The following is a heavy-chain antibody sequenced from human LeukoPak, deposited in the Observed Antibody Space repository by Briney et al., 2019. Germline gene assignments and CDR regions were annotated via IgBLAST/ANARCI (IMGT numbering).Heavy chain of an antibody. CDR1: GFTFDDYA. V-gene: IGHV3-43*02. D-gene: IGHD3-3*01. CDR2: ISGDGGST. CDR3: AKEPSTIGDY. Sequence: GGSLRLSCAASGFTFDDYAMHWVRQAPGKGLEWVSLISGDGGSTNYADSVKGRYTISRDNSKNSLYLQMNSLKTEDTALYYCAKEPSTIGDYWGQGTLVTVSS. J-gene: IGHJ4*02.